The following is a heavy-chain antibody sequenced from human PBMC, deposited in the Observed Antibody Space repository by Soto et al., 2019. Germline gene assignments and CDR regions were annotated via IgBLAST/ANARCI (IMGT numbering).Heavy chain of an antibody. CDR2: FDPEDGET. J-gene: IGHJ3*02. Sequence: GASVKVSCKVSGYTLTELSMHWVRQAPGKGLEWMGGFDPEDGETIYAQKFQGRVTMTEDTSTDTAYMELSSLRSEDTAVYYCAYYGSGRYPDAFDIWGQGTMVTVSS. CDR3: AYYGSGRYPDAFDI. D-gene: IGHD3-10*01. CDR1: GYTLTELS. V-gene: IGHV1-24*01.